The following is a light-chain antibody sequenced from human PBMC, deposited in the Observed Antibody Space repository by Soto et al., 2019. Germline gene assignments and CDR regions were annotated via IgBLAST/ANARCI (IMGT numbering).Light chain of an antibody. CDR2: GAS. V-gene: IGKV3-11*01. Sequence: NVLTQSPGTLSLSPGERATLSCRASQSVSSNLAWYQQKPGQAPRLLIYGASTRATGIPARFSGSGSGTDFTLTISSLEPEDFAVYYCQQRSNWPITFGQGTRL. J-gene: IGKJ5*01. CDR1: QSVSSN. CDR3: QQRSNWPIT.